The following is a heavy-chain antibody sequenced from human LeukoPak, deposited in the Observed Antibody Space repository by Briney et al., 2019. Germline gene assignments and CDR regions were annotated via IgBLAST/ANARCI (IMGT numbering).Heavy chain of an antibody. CDR1: GYTFSGYY. Sequence: ASVKVSCKASGYTFSGYYMHWVRQAPGQGLEWMGWINPNSGGTKSAQKFQGRVTMTRDTSISTAYMELRSLRSDDTAVYYCARAQRGYYYGSGSYPYYFDYWGQGTLVTVSS. V-gene: IGHV1-2*02. J-gene: IGHJ4*02. CDR3: ARAQRGYYYGSGSYPYYFDY. CDR2: INPNSGGT. D-gene: IGHD3-10*01.